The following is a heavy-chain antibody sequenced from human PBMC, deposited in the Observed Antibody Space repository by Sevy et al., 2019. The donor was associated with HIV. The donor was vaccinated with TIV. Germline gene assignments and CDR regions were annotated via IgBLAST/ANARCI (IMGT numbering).Heavy chain of an antibody. V-gene: IGHV3-15*01. CDR1: GFTFADAW. J-gene: IGHJ1*01. CDR2: IKSKADGGTA. CDR3: TTDASLIPWYALQY. D-gene: IGHD6-13*01. Sequence: GGSLRLSCAASGFTFADAWMTWVRQAPGKGLEWVGRIKSKADGGTADYAAPVKARFTISRDDSKNTLYLQMNSLKTDDTAVYYCTTDASLIPWYALQYWGQGSLVTVSS.